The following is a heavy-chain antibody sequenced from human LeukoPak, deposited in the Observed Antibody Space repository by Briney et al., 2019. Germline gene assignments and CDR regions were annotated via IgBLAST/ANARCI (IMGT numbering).Heavy chain of an antibody. J-gene: IGHJ4*02. D-gene: IGHD3-10*01. CDR3: ARGASRYYYGSVDRTPFSFDY. V-gene: IGHV3-64*04. CDR2: ISSNGGST. Sequence: GGSLRLSCSASGFTFSGYPMHWVRQAPGKGLQYVSGISSNGGSTYYADSVKARFTISRDNSKNTLFLQMNSLRAEDTAVYYCARGASRYYYGSVDRTPFSFDYWGQGTLVTVSS. CDR1: GFTFSGYP.